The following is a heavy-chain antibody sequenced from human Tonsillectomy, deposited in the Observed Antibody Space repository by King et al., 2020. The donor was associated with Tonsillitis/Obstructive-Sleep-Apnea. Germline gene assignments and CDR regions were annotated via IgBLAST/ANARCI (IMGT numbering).Heavy chain of an antibody. CDR3: AREGNYGDPGFDY. CDR2: IFTGGTT. V-gene: IGHV3-53*01. D-gene: IGHD4-17*01. Sequence: VQLVESGGGLIQSGGSLRLSCAASGFTVNSNHMSWVRQAPGKGLEWVSLIFTGGTTSYAQSVKGRFTISRDNSKNTPYLQMDSLRPEDTAVYYCAREGNYGDPGFDYWGQGTLVFVSS. J-gene: IGHJ4*02. CDR1: GFTVNSNH.